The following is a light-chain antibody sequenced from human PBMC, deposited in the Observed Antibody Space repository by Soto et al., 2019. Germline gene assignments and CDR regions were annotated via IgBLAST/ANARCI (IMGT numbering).Light chain of an antibody. CDR3: QQYYSTPPT. V-gene: IGKV4-1*01. CDR1: QSVLYNSNNKNY. Sequence: DIVMTQSPDSLAVSLGERATINCKSSQSVLYNSNNKNYLAWYQQKPGQPPKLLIYWASIRESGVPDRFSGSGSGTDFTLTISSLQAEDGAVYYCQQYYSTPPTFGQGTKVEIK. J-gene: IGKJ1*01. CDR2: WAS.